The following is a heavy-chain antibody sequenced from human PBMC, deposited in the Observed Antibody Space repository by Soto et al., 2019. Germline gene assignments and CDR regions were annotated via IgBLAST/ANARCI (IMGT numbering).Heavy chain of an antibody. J-gene: IGHJ6*03. V-gene: IGHV2-5*02. CDR1: GFSLNTSAVG. CDR3: SHVLGYCSSVTCYHSVDYMDV. CDR2: VYWDDDK. D-gene: IGHD2-15*01. Sequence: QITLKESGPTLVKPTQTLTLTCTFSGFSLNTSAVGVGWIRQPPGKALEWLALVYWDDDKLYSPSLKSRLTINKDTSKNQVVLTMTNMDPVDTATYFCSHVLGYCSSVTCYHSVDYMDVWGKGTTVTVSS.